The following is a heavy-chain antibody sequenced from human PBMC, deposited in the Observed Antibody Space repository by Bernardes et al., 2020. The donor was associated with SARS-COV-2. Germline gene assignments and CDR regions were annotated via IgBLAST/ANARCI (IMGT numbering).Heavy chain of an antibody. CDR3: ARDAGYGGNNDY. CDR1: GFTFSIYW. Sequence: GGSLRLSCAASGFTFSIYWMTWVRQAPGKGLEWVAYIKKDGSDKYYVDSVKGRFTISRDNAKNSLYLQMNSLRVEDTAVYYCARDAGYGGNNDYWGQGTLVTVSS. D-gene: IGHD2-15*01. CDR2: IKKDGSDK. V-gene: IGHV3-7*04. J-gene: IGHJ4*02.